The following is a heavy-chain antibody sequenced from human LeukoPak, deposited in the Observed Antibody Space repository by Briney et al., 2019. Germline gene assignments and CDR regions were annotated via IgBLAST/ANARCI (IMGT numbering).Heavy chain of an antibody. V-gene: IGHV4-59*01. CDR3: ARAEGYYDSSGIHDY. D-gene: IGHD3-22*01. Sequence: SETLSLSCTVSGGSISSYYWSWIRQPPGKGLEWVGYIYYSGSTNYNPSLKSRVTISVDTSKNQFFLKLSSVTAADTAVYYCARAEGYYDSSGIHDYWGQGTLVTVSS. J-gene: IGHJ4*02. CDR1: GGSISSYY. CDR2: IYYSGST.